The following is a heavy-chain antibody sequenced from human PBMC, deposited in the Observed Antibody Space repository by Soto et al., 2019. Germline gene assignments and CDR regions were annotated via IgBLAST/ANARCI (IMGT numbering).Heavy chain of an antibody. J-gene: IGHJ4*01. D-gene: IGHD3-10*02. CDR2: IKSKNEDGTT. V-gene: IGHV3-15*01. Sequence: EVQLVESGGGLVKPGGSLRLSCAASGFTFSNAWMSWVRQAPGKGLEWVGRIKSKNEDGTTDYAARVKGRFTISRDDSKNTLYLQMNSLKTEDTAVYYCTTGNYVRIKSPLDYWRQGTLVTVSS. CDR1: GFTFSNAW. CDR3: TTGNYVRIKSPLDY.